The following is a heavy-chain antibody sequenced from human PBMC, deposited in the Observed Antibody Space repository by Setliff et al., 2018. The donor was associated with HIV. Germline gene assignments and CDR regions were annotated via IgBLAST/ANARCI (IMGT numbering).Heavy chain of an antibody. D-gene: IGHD3-16*01. Sequence: PSETLSLTCAVYGGSFSGYYWSWIRQPPGKGLEWIGEINHSGSTNYNPSLKSRVTISVDTSKNQFSLNVNSVTAADTAVYYCARTPSRGGFDYWGQGTLVTVSS. V-gene: IGHV4-34*01. CDR3: ARTPSRGGFDY. CDR2: INHSGST. CDR1: GGSFSGYY. J-gene: IGHJ4*02.